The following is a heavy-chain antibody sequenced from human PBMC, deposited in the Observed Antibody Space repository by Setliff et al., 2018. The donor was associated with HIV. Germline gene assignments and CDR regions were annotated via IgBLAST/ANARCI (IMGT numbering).Heavy chain of an antibody. D-gene: IGHD2-15*01. Sequence: SDTLSLTCSVFGDSMSPYYWSWIRQSASKGLEWIGRIYPSGGTIYNPSLRSRVTLSVDTSQNQFSLRLTSVTAADTAIYYCARVFPPIRGAPFGTPPGAFDIWGQGTMVTVSS. CDR1: GDSMSPYY. V-gene: IGHV4-4*07. J-gene: IGHJ3*02. CDR3: ARVFPPIRGAPFGTPPGAFDI. CDR2: IYPSGGT.